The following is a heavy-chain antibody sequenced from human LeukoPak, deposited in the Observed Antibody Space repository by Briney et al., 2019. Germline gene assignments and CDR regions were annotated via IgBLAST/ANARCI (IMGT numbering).Heavy chain of an antibody. D-gene: IGHD2-21*02. J-gene: IGHJ5*02. CDR3: ARPDCSGDCP. V-gene: IGHV5-51*01. Sequence: PGESLQISCKGSGYRFTNYWIGWVRQMPGKGLEWMGIIYPGDSDTRYSPSFQGQVTLSADKSISTAYLQWSSLKASDTAMYYCARPDCSGDCPWGQGTLVTVSS. CDR1: GYRFTNYW. CDR2: IYPGDSDT.